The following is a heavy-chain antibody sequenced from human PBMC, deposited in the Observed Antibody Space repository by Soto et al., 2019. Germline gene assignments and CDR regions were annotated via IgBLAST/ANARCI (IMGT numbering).Heavy chain of an antibody. Sequence: ASGFTFSSYSMNWVRQAPGKGLEWVSYISSSSSTIYYADSVKGRFTISRDNAKNLLYLQMNSLRDEDMAVYYFSRDFRFWSGSDAFDIWGQGTMVTVSS. J-gene: IGHJ3*02. V-gene: IGHV3-48*02. CDR2: ISSSSSTI. D-gene: IGHD3-3*01. CDR1: GFTFSSYS. CDR3: SRDFRFWSGSDAFDI.